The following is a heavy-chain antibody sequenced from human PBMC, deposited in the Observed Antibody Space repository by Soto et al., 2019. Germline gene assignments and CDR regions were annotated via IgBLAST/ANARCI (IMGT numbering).Heavy chain of an antibody. CDR1: GGSISGSSYY. J-gene: IGHJ4*02. CDR3: MLGSGWKDFDY. D-gene: IGHD3-22*01. CDR2: IYYSGST. Sequence: ASETLSLTCTVSGGSISGSSYYWGWIRQPPGKELEWIGNIYYSGSTYYNPSLKSRVTISVDTSKNQFSLKLSSVTAADTAVYYCMLGSGWKDFDYWGQGTLVTVSS. V-gene: IGHV4-39*01.